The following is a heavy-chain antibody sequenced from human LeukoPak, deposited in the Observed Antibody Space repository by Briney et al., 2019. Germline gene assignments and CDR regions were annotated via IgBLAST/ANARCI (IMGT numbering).Heavy chain of an antibody. Sequence: QSGGSLRLSCAASGFTFSSYAMSWVRQAPGKGLEWVSAISGSGGSTYYADSVKGRFTISRDNSKNTLYLQMNSLRAEDTAVYYCANAFGRIVGATLDYWGQGTLVTVSS. V-gene: IGHV3-23*01. CDR3: ANAFGRIVGATLDY. J-gene: IGHJ4*02. D-gene: IGHD1-26*01. CDR2: ISGSGGST. CDR1: GFTFSSYA.